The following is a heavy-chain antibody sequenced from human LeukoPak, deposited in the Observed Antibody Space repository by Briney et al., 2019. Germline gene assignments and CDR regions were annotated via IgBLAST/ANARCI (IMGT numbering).Heavy chain of an antibody. CDR1: GYTFTGYY. V-gene: IGHV1-2*02. CDR2: INPNSGGT. Sequence: ASVKVSCKASGYTFTGYYMHWVRQAPGQGLEWMGWINPNSGGTNYAQKSQGRVTMTRDTSISTAYMELSRLRSDDTAVYYCARAPVLRRPGSSTSCCFDYWGQGTLVTVSS. J-gene: IGHJ4*02. CDR3: ARAPVLRRPGSSTSCCFDY. D-gene: IGHD2-2*01.